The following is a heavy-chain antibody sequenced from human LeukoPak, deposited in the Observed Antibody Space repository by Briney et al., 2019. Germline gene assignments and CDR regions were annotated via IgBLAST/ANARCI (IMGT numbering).Heavy chain of an antibody. CDR3: ATLRGSSSAVFDY. D-gene: IGHD2-2*01. CDR2: IHYSGTT. V-gene: IGHV4-59*08. CDR1: GGSISSDY. J-gene: IGHJ4*02. Sequence: PSETLSPTCTVSGGSISSDYWSWIRQSPGRGLEWIGYIHYSGTTNYNPSLKSRVTISIDTSKTQFSLKLSSVTAADTAVYYCATLRGSSSAVFDYWGQGTLVTVSS.